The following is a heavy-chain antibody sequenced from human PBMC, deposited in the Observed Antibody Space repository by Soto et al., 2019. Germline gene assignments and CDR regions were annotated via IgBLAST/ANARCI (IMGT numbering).Heavy chain of an antibody. CDR3: ARATLAYCGGDCSYDAFDI. CDR2: IIPIFGTA. V-gene: IGHV1-69*13. CDR1: VGTLSSYA. Sequence: SVKVSCKSSVGTLSSYAISWVRQAPGQGLEWMGGIIPIFGTANYAQKFQGRVTITADESTSTAYMELSRLRSEDTAVYYCARATLAYCGGDCSYDAFDIWGQGTMVTVSS. J-gene: IGHJ3*02. D-gene: IGHD2-21*02.